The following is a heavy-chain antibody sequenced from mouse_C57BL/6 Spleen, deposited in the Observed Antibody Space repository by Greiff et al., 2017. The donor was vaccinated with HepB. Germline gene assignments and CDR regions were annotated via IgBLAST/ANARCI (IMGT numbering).Heavy chain of an antibody. CDR1: GYSITSGYY. Sequence: DVKLQESGPGLVKPSQSLSLTCSVTGYSITSGYYWNWIRQFPGNKLEWMGYISYDGSNNYNPSLKNRISITRDTSKNQFFLKLNSVTTEDTATYYCARDEGYPFAYWGQGTLVTVSA. CDR3: ARDEGYPFAY. D-gene: IGHD2-3*01. J-gene: IGHJ3*01. V-gene: IGHV3-6*01. CDR2: ISYDGSN.